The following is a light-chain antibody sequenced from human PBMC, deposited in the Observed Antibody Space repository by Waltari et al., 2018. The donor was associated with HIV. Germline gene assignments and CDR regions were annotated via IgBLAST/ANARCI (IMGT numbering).Light chain of an antibody. J-gene: IGLJ1*01. V-gene: IGLV1-44*01. CDR3: AVWDDSLSEYV. CDR1: FSNIGSNT. CDR2: GSS. Sequence: QSVLTQPPSASGAPGQRVTISCSGSFSNIGSNTVHWYQQLPGTAPKLLIYGSSQRPSGVPDRFSGSRSDTSASLDISGLHSEDEGDYYCAVWDDSLSEYVFATGTKVFVL.